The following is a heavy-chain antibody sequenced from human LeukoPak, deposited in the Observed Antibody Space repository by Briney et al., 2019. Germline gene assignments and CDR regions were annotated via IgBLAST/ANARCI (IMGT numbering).Heavy chain of an antibody. D-gene: IGHD3-3*01. V-gene: IGHV3-23*01. J-gene: IGHJ6*03. Sequence: GGSLRLSCAASGFSFSSYAMTWVRLAPGKGLEWVSTINYSGAGTLYADSVKGRFTISRDNSKNTLYLQMNSLRAEDTAVYYCARGKRITIRYYYYMDVWGKGTTVTVSS. CDR3: ARGKRITIRYYYYMDV. CDR1: GFSFSSYA. CDR2: INYSGAGT.